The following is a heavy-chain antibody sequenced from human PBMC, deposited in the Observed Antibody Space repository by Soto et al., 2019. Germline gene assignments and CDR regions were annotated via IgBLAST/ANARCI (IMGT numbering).Heavy chain of an antibody. CDR2: ISYDGTNK. CDR1: GFTFSSYG. D-gene: IGHD6-6*01. V-gene: IGHV3-30*03. Sequence: GGSLRLSCAASGFTFSSYGMHWVRQAPGKGLEWLAVISYDGTNKFYADSVKDRVTISRDNSKSTLFLQMNSPRAEDTAVYFCARDSRKEYTSSWLDYWGQGTMVTVYS. CDR3: ARDSRKEYTSSWLDY. J-gene: IGHJ4*02.